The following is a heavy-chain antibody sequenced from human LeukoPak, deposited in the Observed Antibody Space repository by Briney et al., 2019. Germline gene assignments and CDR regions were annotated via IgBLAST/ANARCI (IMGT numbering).Heavy chain of an antibody. V-gene: IGHV3-48*01. J-gene: IGHJ4*02. D-gene: IGHD2-15*01. CDR2: ISSSGSAI. Sequence: GGSLRLSCAASGLPLSSYSINWVRQAPGKGLEWVSYISSSGSAIYYVDSVKGRFTVSRDNAKNSLFLQMNSPRAEDTAVYYCVRVKGSYFDYWGQGAQVTVSS. CDR1: GLPLSSYS. CDR3: VRVKGSYFDY.